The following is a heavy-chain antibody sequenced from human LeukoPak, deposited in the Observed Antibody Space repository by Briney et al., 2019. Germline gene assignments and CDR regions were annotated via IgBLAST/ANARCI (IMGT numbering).Heavy chain of an antibody. V-gene: IGHV1-18*01. CDR3: ARGRGGHDSSGYLNPFDY. J-gene: IGHJ4*02. CDR2: ISAYNGNT. CDR1: GYTFTSYG. Sequence: ASVKVSCKASGYTFTSYGISWVRQAPGQGLEWMGWISAYNGNTNYAQKLQGRVTMTTDTSTSTAYMELRSLRSDDTAVYYCARGRGGHDSSGYLNPFDYWGQGTLVTVSS. D-gene: IGHD3-22*01.